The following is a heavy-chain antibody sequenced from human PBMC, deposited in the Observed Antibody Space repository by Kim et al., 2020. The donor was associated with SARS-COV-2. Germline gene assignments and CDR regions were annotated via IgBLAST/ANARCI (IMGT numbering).Heavy chain of an antibody. J-gene: IGHJ4*02. V-gene: IGHV3-49*02. D-gene: IGHD2-21*01. CDR3: FCIPY. Sequence: KAYGGTTEDAASVKGRFTISRDDSKSIAYLQMNSLKTEDTAVYYCFCIPYWGQGTLVTVSS. CDR2: KAYGGTT.